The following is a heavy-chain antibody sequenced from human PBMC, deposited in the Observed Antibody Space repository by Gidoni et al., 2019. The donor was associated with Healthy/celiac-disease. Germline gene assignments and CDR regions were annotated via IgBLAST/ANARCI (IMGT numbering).Heavy chain of an antibody. Sequence: QVQLVESGGGVVQPGRSLRLSCAASGFTFSSYGMHWVRQAPGKGLEWVAVISYDGSNKYYADSVKGRFTISRDNSKNTLYLQMNSLRAEDTAVYYCAKDQMYYYDSSGLDYWGQGTLVTVSS. CDR2: ISYDGSNK. CDR3: AKDQMYYYDSSGLDY. D-gene: IGHD3-22*01. V-gene: IGHV3-30*18. J-gene: IGHJ4*02. CDR1: GFTFSSYG.